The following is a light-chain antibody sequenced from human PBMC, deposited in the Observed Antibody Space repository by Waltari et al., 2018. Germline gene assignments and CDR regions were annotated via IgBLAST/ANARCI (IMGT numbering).Light chain of an antibody. CDR3: QQANSFPWT. V-gene: IGKV1-12*01. CDR1: QGISSW. J-gene: IGKJ1*01. Sequence: IQMTQSPSSVSASVGDRVTITCRASQGISSWLAWYQQKPGKAPRLLIYAASAMQSGVPSRFSVSGSELHFTLTINNLQPEDFATYDCQQANSFPWTFGQGTKVEIK. CDR2: AAS.